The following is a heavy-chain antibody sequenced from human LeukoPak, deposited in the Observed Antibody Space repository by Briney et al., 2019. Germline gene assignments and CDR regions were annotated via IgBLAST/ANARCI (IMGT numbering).Heavy chain of an antibody. CDR3: ATTTRYCSSTSCPPDYYYYYMDV. V-gene: IGHV4-34*01. CDR1: GGSFSGYY. J-gene: IGHJ6*03. CDR2: INHSGST. Sequence: SETLSLTCAVYGGSFSGYYWSWIRQPPGKGLEWIGEINHSGSTNYNPSLKSRVTISVDTSKNQFSLKLSSVTAADTAVYYCATTTRYCSSTSCPPDYYYYYMDVWGKGTTVTISS. D-gene: IGHD2-2*01.